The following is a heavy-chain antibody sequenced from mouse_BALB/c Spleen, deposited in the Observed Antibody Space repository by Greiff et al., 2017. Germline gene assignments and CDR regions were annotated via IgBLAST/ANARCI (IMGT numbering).Heavy chain of an antibody. J-gene: IGHJ4*01. Sequence: VQLVESGPGLVAPSQSLSITCTVSGFSLTSYGVHWVRQPPGKGLEWLGVIWAGGSTNYNSALMSRLSISKDNSKSQVFLKMNSLQTDDTAMYYCARDRGITTYAMDYWGQGTSVTVSS. D-gene: IGHD1-2*01. CDR1: GFSLTSYG. CDR3: ARDRGITTYAMDY. CDR2: IWAGGST. V-gene: IGHV2-9*02.